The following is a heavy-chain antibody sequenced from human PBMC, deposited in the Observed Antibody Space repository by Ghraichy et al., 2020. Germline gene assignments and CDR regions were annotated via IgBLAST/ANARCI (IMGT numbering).Heavy chain of an antibody. CDR3: ARHVNYYDSSGYSTTFDY. J-gene: IGHJ4*02. Sequence: SETLSLTCTVSGGSISSSSYYWGWIRQPPGKGLEWIGSIYYSGSTYYNPSLKSRVTISVDTSKNQFSLKLSSVTAADTAVYYCARHVNYYDSSGYSTTFDYWGQGTLVTVSS. D-gene: IGHD3-22*01. V-gene: IGHV4-39*01. CDR1: GGSISSSSYY. CDR2: IYYSGST.